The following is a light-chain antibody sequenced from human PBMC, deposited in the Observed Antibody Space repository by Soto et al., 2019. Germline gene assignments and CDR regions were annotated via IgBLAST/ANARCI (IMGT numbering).Light chain of an antibody. CDR3: QQRSNWLT. Sequence: EIVLTQSPATLSLSPGERVTLPCRASQSVSGNLAWYQLKPGQAPRLLISGASARATGFPARFSGSGSGTEFTLTISSLEPEDFAVYYCQQRSNWLTFGGGTRWIS. CDR2: GAS. J-gene: IGKJ4*01. CDR1: QSVSGN. V-gene: IGKV3-11*01.